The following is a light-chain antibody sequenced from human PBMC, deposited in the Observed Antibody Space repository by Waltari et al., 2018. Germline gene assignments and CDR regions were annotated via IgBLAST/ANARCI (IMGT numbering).Light chain of an antibody. CDR1: QSVRGY. J-gene: IGKJ3*01. CDR3: QHRGHWPPDAT. Sequence: ELVLTQSPATLSLSPGERATLSCRASQSVRGYIAWYQQKPGQAPRLLIYDTSNRATGLPARFSVSGSGTDFTLTISSLEPEDFAVYYCQHRGHWPPDATFGPGTKVDIK. CDR2: DTS. V-gene: IGKV3-11*01.